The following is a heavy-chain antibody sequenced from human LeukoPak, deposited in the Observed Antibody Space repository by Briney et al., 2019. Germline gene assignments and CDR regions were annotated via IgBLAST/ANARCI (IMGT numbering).Heavy chain of an antibody. Sequence: QTGGSLRLSCAASGFTFSSYWMNWVRQAPGTGLEWVANINQDGSTKYYLDSVKGRFTISRDNAKNSLYLQMNSLRAEDTAVYYCAKDRSGSYSQGLDYWGQGTLVTVSS. CDR1: GFTFSSYW. V-gene: IGHV3-7*01. D-gene: IGHD1-26*01. CDR2: INQDGSTK. J-gene: IGHJ4*02. CDR3: AKDRSGSYSQGLDY.